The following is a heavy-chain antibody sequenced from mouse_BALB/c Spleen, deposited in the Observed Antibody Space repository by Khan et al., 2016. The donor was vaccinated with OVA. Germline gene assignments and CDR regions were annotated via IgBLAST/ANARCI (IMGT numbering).Heavy chain of an antibody. J-gene: IGHJ1*01. V-gene: IGHV5-17*02. CDR1: GFTFSSFG. Sequence: EVELVESGGGLVQPGGSRKLSCAASGFTFSSFGMHWVRQAPEKGLEWVAYISSGSSTIYSADTVKGRFTISRDNPKNTLFLQMISLRSEDTAMDYCARARYDLWYFYVWGAGTTVTVSS. D-gene: IGHD2-14*01. CDR2: ISSGSSTI. CDR3: ARARYDLWYFYV.